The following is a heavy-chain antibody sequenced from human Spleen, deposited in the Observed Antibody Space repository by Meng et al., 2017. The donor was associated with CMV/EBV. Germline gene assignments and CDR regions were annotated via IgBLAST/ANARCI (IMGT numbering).Heavy chain of an antibody. CDR1: GFIFEDYG. CDR3: ARGKPYSGHDYIGDH. CDR2: LDWSGGRT. V-gene: IGHV3-20*04. Sequence: GGSLRLSCVASGFIFEDYGMSWVRQVPGKGLEWVSGLDWSGGRTGYVDSVKGRFTISRDNAKKILYLQMNSLRDEDAAIYYCARGKPYSGHDYIGDHWGQGTLVTVSS. J-gene: IGHJ4*02. D-gene: IGHD5-12*01.